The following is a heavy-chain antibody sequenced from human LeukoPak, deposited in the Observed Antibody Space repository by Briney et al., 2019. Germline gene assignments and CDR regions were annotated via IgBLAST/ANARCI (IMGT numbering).Heavy chain of an antibody. CDR3: ARDRITGTTRYFGY. Sequence: PGGSLRLSCAASGFTFDDYGMSWVRHAPGKGLEWVSGVNWNGGSTGYADSVKGRFTISRDNAKNSPYLQMNSLRAEDTALYYCARDRITGTTRYFGYWGQGTLVTVSS. V-gene: IGHV3-20*04. CDR2: VNWNGGST. CDR1: GFTFDDYG. D-gene: IGHD1-7*01. J-gene: IGHJ4*02.